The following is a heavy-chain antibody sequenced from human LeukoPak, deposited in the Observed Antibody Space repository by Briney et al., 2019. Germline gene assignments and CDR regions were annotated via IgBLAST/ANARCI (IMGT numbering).Heavy chain of an antibody. Sequence: NSSETLSLTCAVYGGSFSGYYWSWIRQPPGKGLEWIGEINHSGSTNYNPSLKSRVTISVDTSKNQFSLKLSSVTAADTAVYYCARSGSYGGGSVYWGQGTLVTVSS. D-gene: IGHD3-16*01. V-gene: IGHV4-34*01. CDR3: ARSGSYGGGSVY. CDR1: GGSFSGYY. CDR2: INHSGST. J-gene: IGHJ4*02.